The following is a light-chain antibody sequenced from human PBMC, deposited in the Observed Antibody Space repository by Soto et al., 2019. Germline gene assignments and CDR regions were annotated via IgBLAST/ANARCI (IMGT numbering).Light chain of an antibody. CDR2: AAS. J-gene: IGKJ5*01. Sequence: DLQMTQSPSSLSASVGDRVTITCRASQSISSYLNWYQQKPGKAPKLLIYAASSLQSGVPSRFSGSGSGTDFTLTISSLQPEYFATYYCQTSYSTPILFGQGTPPG. CDR3: QTSYSTPIL. CDR1: QSISSY. V-gene: IGKV1-39*01.